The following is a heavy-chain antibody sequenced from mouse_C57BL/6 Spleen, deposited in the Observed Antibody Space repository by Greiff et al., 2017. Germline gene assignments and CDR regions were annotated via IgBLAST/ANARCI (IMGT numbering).Heavy chain of an antibody. V-gene: IGHV2-5*01. CDR3: AKTYGSSPYYAMDY. D-gene: IGHD1-1*01. CDR2: IWRGGST. J-gene: IGHJ4*01. CDR1: GFSLTSYG. Sequence: QVQLQQSGPGLVQPSQSLSITCTVSGFSLTSYGVHWVRQSPGKGLEWLGVIWRGGSTDYNAAFMSRLSITKDNSKSQVFFKMHSLQADDTAIYYCAKTYGSSPYYAMDYWGQGTSVTVSS.